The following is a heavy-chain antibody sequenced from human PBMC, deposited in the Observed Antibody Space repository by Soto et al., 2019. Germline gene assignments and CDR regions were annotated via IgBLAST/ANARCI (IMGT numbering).Heavy chain of an antibody. Sequence: QVRLQESGPGLVKPSETLSLTCTVSGASISNYYWSWIRQPAGTGLECLGRIYASGTTTYNPSLRSRVTMSVDTSKNQFSLNLNSVTAADTAVYYCARESRSELGTVEYWGQGTLVTVSS. CDR1: GASISNYY. CDR3: ARESRSELGTVEY. J-gene: IGHJ4*02. D-gene: IGHD1-1*01. CDR2: IYASGTT. V-gene: IGHV4-4*07.